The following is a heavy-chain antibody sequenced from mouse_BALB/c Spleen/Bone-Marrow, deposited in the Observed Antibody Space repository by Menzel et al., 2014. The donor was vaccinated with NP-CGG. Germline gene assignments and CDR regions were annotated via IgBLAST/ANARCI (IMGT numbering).Heavy chain of an antibody. CDR1: GFTFSSYT. V-gene: IGHV5-9*03. D-gene: IGHD3-1*01. CDR3: ARYGSGTFAY. J-gene: IGHJ3*01. CDR2: ISSGGGNT. Sequence: EVHLVESGGGLVKPGGSLKLSCAASGFTFSSYTMFWVRQTPEKRLEWVATISSGGGNTYYPDSVKGRFTISRDNAKNNLYLQMSSLRSEDTALYYCARYGSGTFAYWGQGTLVTVSA.